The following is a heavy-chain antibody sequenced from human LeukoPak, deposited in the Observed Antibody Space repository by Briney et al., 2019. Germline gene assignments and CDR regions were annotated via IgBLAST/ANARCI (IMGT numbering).Heavy chain of an antibody. J-gene: IGHJ4*02. CDR3: ASNPYYDFWCGSLYYFDY. CDR2: INPNSGGT. D-gene: IGHD3-3*01. V-gene: IGHV1-2*02. CDR1: GYTFTGYY. Sequence: ASVKVSCKASGYTFTGYYMHWVRQAPGQGLEWMGWINPNSGGTNYAQKFQGRVTMTRDTSISTAYMELSRLRSDDTAVYYCASNPYYDFWCGSLYYFDYWGQATLVTVSS.